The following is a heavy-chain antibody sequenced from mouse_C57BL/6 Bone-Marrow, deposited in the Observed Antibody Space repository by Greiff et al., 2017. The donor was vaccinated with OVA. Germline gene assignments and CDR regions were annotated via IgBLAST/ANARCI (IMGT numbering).Heavy chain of an antibody. V-gene: IGHV1-81*01. D-gene: IGHD1-1*01. CDR2: IYPRSGNT. CDR3: ARSDYYGSSYVGETFDC. CDR1: GYTFTSYG. Sequence: QVQLQQSGAELARPGASVKLSCKASGYTFTSYGISWVKQRTGQGLEWIGEIYPRSGNTYYNEKFKGKATLTADKSSSTRYMELRSLTSEDSEVYFCARSDYYGSSYVGETFDCWGQGTTLTVSS. J-gene: IGHJ2*01.